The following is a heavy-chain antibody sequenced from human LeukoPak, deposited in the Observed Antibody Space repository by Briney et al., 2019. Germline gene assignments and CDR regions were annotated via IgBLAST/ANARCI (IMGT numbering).Heavy chain of an antibody. D-gene: IGHD3-22*01. V-gene: IGHV3-23*01. CDR1: GFTFSSYA. J-gene: IGHJ4*02. Sequence: PGGSLRLSCAASGFTFSSYAMSWVRQAPGKGLEWVSAISGSGGSTYYADSVKGRFTIVRDNSNNTLYPQMNSLRAEDTAVYYCANTLGDSSCYYAPVWFNFDYWGQGTLVTVSS. CDR3: ANTLGDSSCYYAPVWFNFDY. CDR2: ISGSGGST.